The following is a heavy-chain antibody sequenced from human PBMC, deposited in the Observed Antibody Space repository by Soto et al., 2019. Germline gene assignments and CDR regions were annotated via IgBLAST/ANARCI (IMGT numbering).Heavy chain of an antibody. Sequence: QVQLVQSGAEVKKPGASVKVSCKASGYTFTSYAMHWVRQAPGQRLEWMGWINAGNGNTKYSQKFQGRVTITTDTSASTADMEMSSLRSEDTAVYYCARGGSLYWYFDLWGRGTLVTVSS. CDR1: GYTFTSYA. J-gene: IGHJ2*01. CDR3: ARGGSLYWYFDL. V-gene: IGHV1-3*01. D-gene: IGHD1-26*01. CDR2: INAGNGNT.